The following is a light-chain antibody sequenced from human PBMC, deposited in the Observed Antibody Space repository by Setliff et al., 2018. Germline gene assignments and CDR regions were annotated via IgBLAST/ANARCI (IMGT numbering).Light chain of an antibody. J-gene: IGLJ3*02. Sequence: QSALTQPASVSGSPGQSITMSCIGSSSDVGSYKFVSWYQQLPGKAPKLIIYDVSFRPSGVSNRFSASKSGNTASLTISGLQAEDEGDYYCASYTNSPYLDWLFGGGTKVTVL. CDR2: DVS. V-gene: IGLV2-14*03. CDR1: SSDVGSYKF. CDR3: ASYTNSPYLDWL.